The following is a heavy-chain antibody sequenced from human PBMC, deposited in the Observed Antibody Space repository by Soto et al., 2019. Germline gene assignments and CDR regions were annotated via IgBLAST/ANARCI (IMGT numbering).Heavy chain of an antibody. CDR3: ARGASVTPVNFDV. CDR1: GGSFANYY. J-gene: IGHJ4*02. V-gene: IGHV4-34*01. D-gene: IGHD4-4*01. CDR2: INHSGST. Sequence: SETLSLTCAVYGGSFANYYWSWIRQPPGKGLEWIGEINHSGSTNYNPSLKSRVTISVDTSKNQFSLKLSSVTAADTAVYYCARGASVTPVNFDVWGQGTMVTVSS.